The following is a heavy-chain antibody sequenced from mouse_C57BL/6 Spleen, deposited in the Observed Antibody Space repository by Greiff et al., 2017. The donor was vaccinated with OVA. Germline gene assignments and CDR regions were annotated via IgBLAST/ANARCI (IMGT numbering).Heavy chain of an antibody. V-gene: IGHV1-18*01. CDR3: ARGGSYYFDY. Sequence: EVQLQQSGPELVKPGASVKIPCKASGYTFTDYNMDWVKQSHGKSLEWIGDINPNNGGTNYNQKFKGKATLTVDKAYSNAYMELRSLTSEDTAVYYYARGGSYYFDYWGQGTTLTVSS. J-gene: IGHJ2*01. D-gene: IGHD3-1*01. CDR1: GYTFTDYN. CDR2: INPNNGGT.